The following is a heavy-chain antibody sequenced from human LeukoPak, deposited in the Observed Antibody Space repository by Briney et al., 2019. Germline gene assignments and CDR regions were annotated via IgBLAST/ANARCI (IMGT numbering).Heavy chain of an antibody. CDR2: ISAYNGNT. CDR1: GYTFTNYA. D-gene: IGHD5-12*01. Sequence: ASVKVSCKASGYTFTNYAMHWVRQAPGQGLEWMGWISAYNGNTNYAQKLQGRVTMTTDTSTSTAYMELRSLRSDDTAVYYCAREWLRSFDYWGQGTLVTVSS. CDR3: AREWLRSFDY. J-gene: IGHJ4*02. V-gene: IGHV1-18*01.